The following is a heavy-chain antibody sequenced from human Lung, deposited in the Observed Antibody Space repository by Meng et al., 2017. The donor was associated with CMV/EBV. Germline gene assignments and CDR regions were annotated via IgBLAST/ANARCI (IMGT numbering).Heavy chain of an antibody. J-gene: IGHJ5*02. CDR2: IKQDGSEK. CDR1: GFTFSSYW. D-gene: IGHD2-8*01. V-gene: IGHV3-7*01. CDR3: ARGRVGTKWLA. Sequence: GEXXKISCAASGFTFSSYWMSWVRQAPGKGLEWVANIKQDGSEKYYVDSVKGRFTISRDNAKNSLYLQMNSLRAEDTAVYYCARGRVGTKWLAWGPGTVVTGAS.